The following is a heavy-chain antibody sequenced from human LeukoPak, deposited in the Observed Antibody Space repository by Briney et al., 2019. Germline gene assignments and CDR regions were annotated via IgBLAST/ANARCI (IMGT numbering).Heavy chain of an antibody. CDR2: INHSGST. V-gene: IGHV4-34*01. Sequence: TSETLSLTCAVYGGSFSGYYWSWIRQPPGKGLEWIGEINHSGSTNYNPSLKSRVTISVDTSKNQFSLKLSSVTAADTAVYYCARSTYSSGWYHFDYWGQGTLVTVSS. CDR1: GGSFSGYY. D-gene: IGHD6-19*01. J-gene: IGHJ4*02. CDR3: ARSTYSSGWYHFDY.